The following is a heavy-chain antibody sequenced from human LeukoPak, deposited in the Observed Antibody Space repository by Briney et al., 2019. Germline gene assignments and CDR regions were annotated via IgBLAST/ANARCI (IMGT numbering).Heavy chain of an antibody. CDR1: GFTFSSYG. D-gene: IGHD6-19*01. CDR3: AKDEEIAVAGTIDY. V-gene: IGHV3-23*01. CDR2: ISGSGGST. J-gene: IGHJ4*02. Sequence: GGSLRLSCAASGFTFSSYGMSWVRQAPGKGLEWVSAISGSGGSTYYADSVKGRFTISRDNSKNTLYLQMNSLRAEDTAVYYCAKDEEIAVAGTIDYWGQGTLVTVSS.